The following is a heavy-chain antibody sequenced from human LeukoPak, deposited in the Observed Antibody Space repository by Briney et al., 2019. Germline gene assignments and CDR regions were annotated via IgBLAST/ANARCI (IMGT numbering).Heavy chain of an antibody. D-gene: IGHD6-19*01. CDR3: AAGYSSGWPFDY. CDR1: GGSISSGGYY. J-gene: IGHJ4*02. Sequence: SETLSLTCTVSGGSISSGGYYWSWIRQPPGKGLEWIGYIYHSGSTYYNPSLKSRVTMSVDTSKNQFSLKLSSVTAADTAVYYCAAGYSSGWPFDYWGQGTLVTVSS. CDR2: IYHSGST. V-gene: IGHV4-30-2*01.